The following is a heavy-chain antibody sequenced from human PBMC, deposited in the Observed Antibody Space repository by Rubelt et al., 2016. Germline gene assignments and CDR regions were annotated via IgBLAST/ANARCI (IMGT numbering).Heavy chain of an antibody. Sequence: QITLKESGPTLVKPTETLTLTCTFSGFSLDTSGMSVGWIRQPPGKALEWVALIYWNDDKRYSPSLESRLTIAKDTSKNQVVLTVTNMGPADTATYYCARVGFGGNSPFDYWGQGTLVTVSS. V-gene: IGHV2-5*01. CDR2: IYWNDDK. CDR3: ARVGFGGNSPFDY. D-gene: IGHD4-23*01. CDR1: GFSLDTSGMS. J-gene: IGHJ4*02.